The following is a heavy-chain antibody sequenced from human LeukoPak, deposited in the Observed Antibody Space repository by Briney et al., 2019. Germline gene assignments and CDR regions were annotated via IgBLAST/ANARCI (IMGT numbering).Heavy chain of an antibody. CDR1: GGSISSSSDY. CDR2: IYYSGST. V-gene: IGHV4-39*01. CDR3: ASFSSGVLKNSDAFDI. Sequence: SETLSLTCTVSGGSISSSSDYWGWIRQPPGKGMEWIGSIYYSGSTYYNPSLKSRVTISVDTSKNQFSLKLSSVTAADTAVYYCASFSSGVLKNSDAFDIWGQGTMVAVSS. J-gene: IGHJ3*02. D-gene: IGHD3-10*01.